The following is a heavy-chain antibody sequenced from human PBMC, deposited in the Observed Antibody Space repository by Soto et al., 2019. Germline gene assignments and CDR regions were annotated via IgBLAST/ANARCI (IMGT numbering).Heavy chain of an antibody. CDR1: GFTFSSYG. CDR2: IWYDGSNK. CDR3: AREDYYYDSSGYYLLDY. Sequence: QVQLVESGGGVVQPGRSLRLSCAASGFTFSSYGMHWVRQAPGKGLEWVAVIWYDGSNKYYADSVKGRFTISRDNSKNTLYLQMNSLRAEDTAVYYCAREDYYYDSSGYYLLDYWGQGTLVTVSS. D-gene: IGHD3-22*01. J-gene: IGHJ4*02. V-gene: IGHV3-33*01.